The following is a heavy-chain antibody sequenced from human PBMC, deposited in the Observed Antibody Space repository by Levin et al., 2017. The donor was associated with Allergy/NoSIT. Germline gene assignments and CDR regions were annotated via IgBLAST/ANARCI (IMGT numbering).Heavy chain of an antibody. CDR1: DRSFSSYS. J-gene: IGHJ4*02. CDR2: IDDSGRA. D-gene: IGHD2-15*01. V-gene: IGHV4-34*01. CDR3: ARGRLFCSGGSCYWSHYFDY. Sequence: SETLSLTCAVYDRSFSSYSWTWIRQSPGKGLEWIGEIDDSGRANYNPSLQSRVTISVDTSKKQFSLMLSSVTAADTAVYYCARGRLFCSGGSCYWSHYFDYWGQGTLVTVSS.